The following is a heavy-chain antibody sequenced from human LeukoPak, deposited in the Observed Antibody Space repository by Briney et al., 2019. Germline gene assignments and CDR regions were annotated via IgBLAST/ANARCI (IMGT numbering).Heavy chain of an antibody. Sequence: GGSLRLSCAASRFTFSSYAMNWVRQAPGKGLEWVAVIAYDASNEYYADSVKGRFTISRDNSKNTLYLQMNSLRTEDTAMYYCVGEVGPRQMNYWGQGTLVTVSS. D-gene: IGHD1-26*01. CDR2: IAYDASNE. J-gene: IGHJ4*02. CDR3: VGEVGPRQMNY. V-gene: IGHV3-30-3*01. CDR1: RFTFSSYA.